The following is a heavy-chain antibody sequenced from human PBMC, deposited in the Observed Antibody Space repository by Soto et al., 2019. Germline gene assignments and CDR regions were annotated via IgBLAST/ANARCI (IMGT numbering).Heavy chain of an antibody. Sequence: PGGSLRLSCAASGFTFSSYWMSWVRQAPGKGLEWVANIKQDGSEKYYVDSVKGRFTISRDNAKNSLYLQMNSLRAEDTAVYYCAKGPNYYDSSGYYHWGQGTLVTVSS. J-gene: IGHJ5*02. CDR1: GFTFSSYW. CDR2: IKQDGSEK. CDR3: AKGPNYYDSSGYYH. V-gene: IGHV3-7*01. D-gene: IGHD3-22*01.